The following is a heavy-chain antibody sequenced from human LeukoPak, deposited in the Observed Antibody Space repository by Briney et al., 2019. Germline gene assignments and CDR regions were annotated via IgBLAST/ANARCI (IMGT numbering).Heavy chain of an antibody. D-gene: IGHD2-21*02. J-gene: IGHJ4*02. CDR2: ISWNSGSI. V-gene: IGHV3-9*01. CDR1: GFTFDDYA. Sequence: PGRSLRLSCAASGFTFDDYAMHWVRQAPGKGLEWVSGISWNSGSIGYADSVKGRFTISRDNAKNSLYLQMNSLRAEDTALYYCAKDISMVVTEHFDYWGQGTLVTVSP. CDR3: AKDISMVVTEHFDY.